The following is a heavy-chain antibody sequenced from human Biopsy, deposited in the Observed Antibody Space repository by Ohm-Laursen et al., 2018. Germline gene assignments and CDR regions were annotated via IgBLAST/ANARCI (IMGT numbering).Heavy chain of an antibody. D-gene: IGHD3-10*01. V-gene: IGHV1-2*02. J-gene: IGHJ4*02. Sequence: ASVKVSCKASGGTFSNSAINWVRQAPGQGLEWMGWINPNSGVTNYAQRFQGRVTMTRDTSISTAYMELSRLRSDDTAVYYCARDPRYGYGSYFDYWGQGTLVAVSS. CDR2: INPNSGVT. CDR1: GGTFSNSA. CDR3: ARDPRYGYGSYFDY.